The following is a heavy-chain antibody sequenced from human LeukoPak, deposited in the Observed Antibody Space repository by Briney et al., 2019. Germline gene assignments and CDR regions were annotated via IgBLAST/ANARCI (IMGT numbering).Heavy chain of an antibody. CDR3: AKSGQQWLVPPDY. CDR1: GFTFSSYG. V-gene: IGHV3-30*02. D-gene: IGHD6-19*01. J-gene: IGHJ4*02. CDR2: IRYDGSNK. Sequence: GGSLRLSCAASGFTFSSYGMHWVRQAPGKGLEWVAFIRYDGSNKYYADSVKGRFTISRDNSKNTLYLQMNSLRAEDTAVYYCAKSGQQWLVPPDYWGQGTLVTVSS.